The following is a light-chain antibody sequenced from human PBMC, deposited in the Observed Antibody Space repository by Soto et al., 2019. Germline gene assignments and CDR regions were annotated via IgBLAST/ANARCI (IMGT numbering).Light chain of an antibody. CDR1: QDISNY. V-gene: IGKV1-27*01. CDR2: AAS. J-gene: IGKJ2*01. CDR3: QKYNSAPKT. Sequence: DIQMTQSPSSLSASVGDRVTITCRASQDISNYLAWYQQKPGEDPKLLIYAASTLQKGVQSRFSGGGSGTLFTLTISSLQPDDVATYYCQKYNSAPKTFGRGTRLEIK.